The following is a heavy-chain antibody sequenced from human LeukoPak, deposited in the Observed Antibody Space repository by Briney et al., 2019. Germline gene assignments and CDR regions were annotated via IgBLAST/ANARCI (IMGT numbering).Heavy chain of an antibody. Sequence: PSETLSLTCTASCGSISYGGYYWSWIRQPPGKALERIGYIYYSGSTYYNPSLKSRVTISVDTSKNQFSLKLSSVTAADTAVYYCARLSYDSSGWDFDYWGQGTLVTVSS. CDR2: IYYSGST. V-gene: IGHV4-30-4*01. CDR1: CGSISYGGYY. J-gene: IGHJ4*02. D-gene: IGHD3-22*01. CDR3: ARLSYDSSGWDFDY.